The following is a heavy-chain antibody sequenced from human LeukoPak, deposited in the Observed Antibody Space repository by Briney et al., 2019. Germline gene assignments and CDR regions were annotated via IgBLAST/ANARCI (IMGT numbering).Heavy chain of an antibody. V-gene: IGHV3-23*01. D-gene: IGHD7-27*01. J-gene: IGHJ4*02. CDR2: ISGSGGST. Sequence: GGSLRLSRAASGFTFSSYAMSWVRQAPGKGLEWVSAISGSGGSTYYADSVKGRFTISRDNSKNTLYLQMNNLRVEDTAVYYCAIDPNWGTHSWGQGVLVTVSS. CDR3: AIDPNWGTHS. CDR1: GFTFSSYA.